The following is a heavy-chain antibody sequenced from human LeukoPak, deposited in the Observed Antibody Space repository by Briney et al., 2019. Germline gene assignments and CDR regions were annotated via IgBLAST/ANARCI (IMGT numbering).Heavy chain of an antibody. CDR3: ARDNSGSSDYYFDY. CDR2: INHSGST. J-gene: IGHJ4*02. V-gene: IGHV4-34*01. D-gene: IGHD1-26*01. Sequence: SETLSLTCAVYGGSFSGYYWSWIRQPPGKGLEWIGEINHSGSTNYNPSLKSRVTISVDTSKNQFSLKLSSVTAADTAVYYCARDNSGSSDYYFDYWGQGTLVTVSS. CDR1: GGSFSGYY.